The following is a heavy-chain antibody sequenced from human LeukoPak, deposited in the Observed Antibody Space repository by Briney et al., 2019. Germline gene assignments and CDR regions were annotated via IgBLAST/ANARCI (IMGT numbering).Heavy chain of an antibody. CDR2: MCDDGRI. V-gene: IGHV3-53*01. J-gene: IGHJ4*02. Sequence: GGSLRLSCAVSGFTVSVYYMSWVRQAPGKGLEWVSLMCDDGRIYYADSVRGRFTISRDISSNTLYLEMSSLRAEDTAVYYCARSAFISFLYYYDSSGYYIFDYWGQGTLVTVSS. CDR1: GFTVSVYY. CDR3: ARSAFISFLYYYDSSGYYIFDY. D-gene: IGHD3-22*01.